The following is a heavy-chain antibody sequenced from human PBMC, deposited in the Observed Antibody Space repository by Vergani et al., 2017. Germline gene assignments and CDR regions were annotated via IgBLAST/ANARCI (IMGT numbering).Heavy chain of an antibody. Sequence: EVQLVESGGGLVKPGGSLRLSCAASGFTFSSYAMSWVRQAPGKGLEWVSGISWNSGSIGYADSVKGRFTISRDNAKNSLYLQMNSLRAEDTALYYCAKGKGGPFDYWGQGTLVTVSS. V-gene: IGHV3-9*01. D-gene: IGHD3-16*01. CDR3: AKGKGGPFDY. CDR2: ISWNSGSI. J-gene: IGHJ4*02. CDR1: GFTFSSYA.